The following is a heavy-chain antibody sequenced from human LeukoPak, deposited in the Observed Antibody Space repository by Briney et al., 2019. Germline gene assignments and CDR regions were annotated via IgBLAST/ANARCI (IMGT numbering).Heavy chain of an antibody. J-gene: IGHJ3*02. Sequence: SETLSLTCTVSGGSISSSSYSWSWIRQPPGKGLEWIGEINHSGSTNYNPSLKSRVTISVDTSKKQFSLKLSSVTAADTAVYYCAREFRGRDAFDIWGQGTMVTVSS. CDR1: GGSISSSSYS. V-gene: IGHV4-39*07. CDR2: INHSGST. CDR3: AREFRGRDAFDI. D-gene: IGHD6-25*01.